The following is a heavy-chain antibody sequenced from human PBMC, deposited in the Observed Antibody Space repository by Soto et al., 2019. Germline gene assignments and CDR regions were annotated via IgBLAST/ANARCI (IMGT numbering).Heavy chain of an antibody. D-gene: IGHD5-18*01. J-gene: IGHJ6*03. Sequence: ASVKVSCKASGYTFTSYDINWVRQATGQGLEWMGWMNPNSGNTGYAQKFQGRVTMTRNTSISTAYMELSSLRSEDTAVYYCARGVWIQLWPNYYYYMDVWGKGTTVTVSS. V-gene: IGHV1-8*01. CDR3: ARGVWIQLWPNYYYYMDV. CDR2: MNPNSGNT. CDR1: GYTFTSYD.